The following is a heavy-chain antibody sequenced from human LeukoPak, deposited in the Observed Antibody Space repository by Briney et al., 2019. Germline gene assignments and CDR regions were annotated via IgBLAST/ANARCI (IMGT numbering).Heavy chain of an antibody. V-gene: IGHV1-2*02. CDR1: GYTFTGYY. CDR3: ARGGYSSGWRLEFDP. D-gene: IGHD6-19*01. J-gene: IGHJ5*02. Sequence: GASVKVSCKASGYTFTGYYVHWVRQAPGQGLEWMGWINPNSGGTNYAQKFQGGVTMTRDTSISTAYMELSRLRSDDTAVYYCARGGYSSGWRLEFDPWGQGTLVTVSS. CDR2: INPNSGGT.